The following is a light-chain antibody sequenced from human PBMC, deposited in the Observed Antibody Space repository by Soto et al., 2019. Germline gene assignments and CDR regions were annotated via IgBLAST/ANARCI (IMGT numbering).Light chain of an antibody. J-gene: IGKJ4*01. CDR1: QSITTW. V-gene: IGKV1-5*03. CDR3: QQYNIYPLT. CDR2: KAS. Sequence: DIQMTQSPSTLSASVGDRVTITCRASQSITTWVAWYQQKPGKAPKVLIYKASSLESGVPSRFSGSGSGTEFTLTISSLQPDDFATYYCQQYNIYPLTFGGGTKVDIK.